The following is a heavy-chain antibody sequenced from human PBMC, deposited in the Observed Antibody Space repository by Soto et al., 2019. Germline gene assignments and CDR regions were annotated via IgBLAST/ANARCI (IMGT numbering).Heavy chain of an antibody. CDR2: IGGVGDDT. D-gene: IGHD2-15*01. CDR3: AKDRISRNSVWDPFDV. CDR1: GFIFSDYA. Sequence: PGGSLRLSCVPSGFIFSDYAMSWVRQAPGKGPEWVASIGGVGDDTYYADYVRGRFTISRDNPKNTLFLQMNSLRVDDTARYYCAKDRISRNSVWDPFDVWGQGTMVTVSS. V-gene: IGHV3-23*01. J-gene: IGHJ3*01.